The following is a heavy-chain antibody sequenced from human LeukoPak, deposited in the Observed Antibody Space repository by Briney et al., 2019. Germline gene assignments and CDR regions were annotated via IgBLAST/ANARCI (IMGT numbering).Heavy chain of an antibody. CDR2: IYYSGST. CDR1: GGSISSYY. J-gene: IGHJ6*03. CDR3: ARGGTMVRGVIIPNHYYYYYMDV. V-gene: IGHV4-59*01. D-gene: IGHD3-10*01. Sequence: SETLSLTCTVSGGSISSYYWSWIRQPPGKGLEWIGYIYYSGSTNYNPSLKSRVTISVDTSKNQFSLKLSSVTAADTAVYCCARGGTMVRGVIIPNHYYYYYMDVWGKGTTVTVSS.